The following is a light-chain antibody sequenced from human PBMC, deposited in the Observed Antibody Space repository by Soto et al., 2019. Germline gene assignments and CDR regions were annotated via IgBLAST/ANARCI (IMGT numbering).Light chain of an antibody. CDR2: SNN. CDR3: AAWDDSLNVVV. Sequence: QSVLTQPPSASGTPGQRVTISCSGSSSNIGSNTVNWYQQLPGTAPKLLMYSNNERPSGVPDRFSGSKSGTSASLAISGLRSEDEADYYCAAWDDSLNVVVFGGGTKLTVL. CDR1: SSNIGSNT. V-gene: IGLV1-44*01. J-gene: IGLJ2*01.